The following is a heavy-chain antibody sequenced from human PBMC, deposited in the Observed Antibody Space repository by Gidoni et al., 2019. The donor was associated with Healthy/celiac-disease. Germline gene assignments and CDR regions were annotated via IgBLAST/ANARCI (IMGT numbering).Heavy chain of an antibody. CDR1: GYNFTGYY. J-gene: IGHJ5*02. D-gene: IGHD3-22*01. V-gene: IGHV1-2*02. CDR3: ARATYYYDSSGYSMYYWFDP. CDR2: INPTSGGT. Sequence: QVQLVQSGAEAKKPGESVKVSCKASGYNFTGYYMHWVRQAPGLGLEWMGWINPTSGGTNYAQKFQGRVTMTRDTSISTAYMELSRLRSDDTAVYYCARATYYYDSSGYSMYYWFDPWGQGTLVTVSS.